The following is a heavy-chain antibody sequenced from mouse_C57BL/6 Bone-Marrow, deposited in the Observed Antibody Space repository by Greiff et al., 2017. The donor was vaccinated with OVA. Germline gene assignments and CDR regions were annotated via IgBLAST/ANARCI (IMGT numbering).Heavy chain of an antibody. Sequence: QVQLQQSGAELVRPGTSVKMSCKASGYTFTNYWIGWAKQRPGHGLEWIGDIYPGGGYTNYNEKFKGKATLTADKSSSTAYMQFSSLTSEDSAIYYCARYYGSSYAWFAYWGQGTLVTVSA. D-gene: IGHD1-1*01. CDR2: IYPGGGYT. CDR1: GYTFTNYW. CDR3: ARYYGSSYAWFAY. J-gene: IGHJ3*01. V-gene: IGHV1-63*01.